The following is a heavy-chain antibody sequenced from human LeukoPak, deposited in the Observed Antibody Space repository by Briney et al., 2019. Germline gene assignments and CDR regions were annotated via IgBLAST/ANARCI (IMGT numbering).Heavy chain of an antibody. V-gene: IGHV4-39*07. CDR3: ARLDYRYSSGWYAPSTFGY. CDR1: GGSISSSSYY. J-gene: IGHJ4*02. D-gene: IGHD6-19*01. CDR2: IYYSGST. Sequence: SETLSLTCTVSGGSISSSSYYWGWIRQPPGKGLEWIGSIYYSGSTYYNPSLKSRVTISVDTSKNQFSLKLSSVTAADTAVYYCARLDYRYSSGWYAPSTFGYWGQGTLVTVSS.